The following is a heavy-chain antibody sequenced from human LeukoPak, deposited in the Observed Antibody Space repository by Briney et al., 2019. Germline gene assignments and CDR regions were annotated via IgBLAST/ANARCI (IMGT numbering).Heavy chain of an antibody. CDR2: INPNSGGT. V-gene: IGHV1-2*02. CDR1: GYTFTDYY. D-gene: IGHD3-10*01. CDR3: ARDLGWFGEFGAFDI. Sequence: ASVKVSCKASGYTFTDYYMHWVRQAPGQGLEWMGWINPNSGGTNYAQKFQGRVTMTRDTSISTAYMELSRLRSDDTAVYYCARDLGWFGEFGAFDIWGQGTMVTVSS. J-gene: IGHJ3*02.